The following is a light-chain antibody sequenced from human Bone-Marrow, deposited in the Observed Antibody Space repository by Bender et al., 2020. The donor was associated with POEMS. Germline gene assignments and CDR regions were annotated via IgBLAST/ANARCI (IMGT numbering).Light chain of an antibody. J-gene: IGLJ2*01. Sequence: HSVLTQTPSVSAAAGQKVTHWCSGSSSNIGPYYVSWYQQFPGTAHKLLIYENTKPRSGVPARFSGSKFGTSATLAITGLQSGDEADSYCGSWDNSLDHARVFGGGTKVTVL. CDR1: SSNIGPYY. CDR2: ENT. CDR3: GSWDNSLDHARV. V-gene: IGLV1-51*01.